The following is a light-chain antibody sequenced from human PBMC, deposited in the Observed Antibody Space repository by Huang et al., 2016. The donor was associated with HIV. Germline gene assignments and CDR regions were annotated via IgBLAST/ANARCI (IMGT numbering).Light chain of an antibody. CDR2: GAS. CDR3: QQSSSPPPT. CDR1: HSVTKY. J-gene: IGKJ3*01. V-gene: IGKV1-39*01. Sequence: DIQMTQSPSSLSASVGDRVTITCRATHSVTKYLNWYQQKPGKAPKLLIDGASSLQTGVPSRLSVSVSGTDFTLTISSLQPEDFATDFCQQSSSPPPTFGPGTKVDIK.